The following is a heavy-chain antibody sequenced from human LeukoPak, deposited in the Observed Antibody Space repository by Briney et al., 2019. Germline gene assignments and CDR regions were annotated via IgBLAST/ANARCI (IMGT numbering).Heavy chain of an antibody. Sequence: ASVKVSCKASGYTFTGYYMHWVRQAPGQGLEWMGWINPNSGGTSYAQKFQGRVTMTRDTSISTAYMELSRLRSDDTAVYYCARELNYYDSSGYNVGGMDVWGQGTTVTVSS. V-gene: IGHV1-2*02. J-gene: IGHJ6*02. CDR1: GYTFTGYY. CDR2: INPNSGGT. CDR3: ARELNYYDSSGYNVGGMDV. D-gene: IGHD3-22*01.